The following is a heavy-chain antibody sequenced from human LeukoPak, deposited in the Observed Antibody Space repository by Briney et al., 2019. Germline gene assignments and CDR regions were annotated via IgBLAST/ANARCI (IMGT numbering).Heavy chain of an antibody. J-gene: IGHJ4*02. Sequence: KASETLSLTCTVSGGSISSYYWSWIRQPPGKGLEWIGYIYYSGSTNYNPSLKSRVTISVDTSKNQFSLKLSSVTAADTAVYYCARVWYGKTDYWGQGTLVTVSS. D-gene: IGHD3-16*01. V-gene: IGHV4-59*08. CDR2: IYYSGST. CDR1: GGSISSYY. CDR3: ARVWYGKTDY.